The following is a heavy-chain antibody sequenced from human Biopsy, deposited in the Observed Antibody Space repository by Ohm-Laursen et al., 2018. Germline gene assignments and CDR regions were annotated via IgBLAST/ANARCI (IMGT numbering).Heavy chain of an antibody. CDR2: IYSSGGS. D-gene: IGHD6-19*01. CDR1: GGSTNDYF. J-gene: IGHJ2*01. CDR3: VRTPGKAVAGRFLDL. V-gene: IGHV4-4*07. Sequence: SDTLSLTCSVSGGSTNDYFWSWIRQPAGETLEWIGRIYSSGGSSYNPSLKSRISMSMDTSNNQFSLTLTSVTAADTAVYYCVRTPGKAVAGRFLDLWGRGTLVTVSS.